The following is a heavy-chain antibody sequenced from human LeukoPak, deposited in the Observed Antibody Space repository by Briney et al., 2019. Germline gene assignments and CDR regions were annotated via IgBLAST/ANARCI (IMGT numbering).Heavy chain of an antibody. CDR3: ARAYGLDSSSSSLDP. V-gene: IGHV1-2*02. CDR1: GYTFTGYY. Sequence: GASVKVSCKTSGYTFTGYYIHWVRQAPGQGLEWMGWINPKSGGTNYAQRFQDTVTMTRDSSISTVYMELSRLGSDDTAVYYCARAYGLDSSSSSLDPWGQGTLVTVSS. D-gene: IGHD6-6*01. J-gene: IGHJ5*02. CDR2: INPKSGGT.